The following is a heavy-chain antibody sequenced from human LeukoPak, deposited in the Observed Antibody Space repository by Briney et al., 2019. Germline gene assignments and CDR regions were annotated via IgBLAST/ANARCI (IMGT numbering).Heavy chain of an antibody. D-gene: IGHD1-26*01. J-gene: IGHJ4*02. V-gene: IGHV4-39*01. CDR2: IYYSGST. Sequence: SETLSLTCTVSGGSISSSSYYWGWIRQPPGKGLEWIGSIYYSGSTYYNPSLKSRVTISVDTSKNQFSLKLSSVTAADTAVYYCARRPEGGSYLFDYWGQGTLVTVSS. CDR3: ARRPEGGSYLFDY. CDR1: GGSISSSSYY.